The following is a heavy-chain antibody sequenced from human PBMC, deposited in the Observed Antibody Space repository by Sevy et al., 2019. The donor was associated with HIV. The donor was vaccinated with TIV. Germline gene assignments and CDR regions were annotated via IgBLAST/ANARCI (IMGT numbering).Heavy chain of an antibody. Sequence: GGSLRLSCAASGFTFSSHWMSWVRQAPGKGLEWVANIKQDGSEKYYVDSVKGRFTISRDNAKNSLSLQMNSLRAEDTDVYYCARDTGGIGMDVWGQGTTVTVSS. CDR1: GFTFSSHW. J-gene: IGHJ6*02. CDR3: ARDTGGIGMDV. CDR2: IKQDGSEK. D-gene: IGHD6-13*01. V-gene: IGHV3-7*01.